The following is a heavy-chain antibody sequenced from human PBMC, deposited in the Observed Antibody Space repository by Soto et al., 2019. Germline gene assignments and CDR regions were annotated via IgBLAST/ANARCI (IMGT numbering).Heavy chain of an antibody. Sequence: ASVKVSCKASGYTFTGYYMHWVRQAPGQGLEWMGWINPNSGGTNYAQKFQGRVTMTRDTSISTAYMELSRLRSDDTAVYYCARISIWFGAANWFDPWGQGTLVTVS. CDR3: ARISIWFGAANWFDP. CDR2: INPNSGGT. J-gene: IGHJ5*02. CDR1: GYTFTGYY. V-gene: IGHV1-2*02. D-gene: IGHD3-10*01.